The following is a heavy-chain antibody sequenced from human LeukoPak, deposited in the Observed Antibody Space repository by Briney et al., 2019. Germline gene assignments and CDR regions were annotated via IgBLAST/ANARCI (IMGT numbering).Heavy chain of an antibody. CDR3: AAIAVAGTDYYYYYMDV. V-gene: IGHV4-4*07. D-gene: IGHD6-19*01. CDR2: IYTSGST. CDR1: GGSISSYY. Sequence: SETLSLTCTVSGGSISSYYWSWIRQPAGKGLEWIGRIYTSGSTNYNPSLKSRVTMSVDTSKNQFSLKLSSVTAADTAVYYCAAIAVAGTDYYYYYMDVWGKGTTVTISS. J-gene: IGHJ6*03.